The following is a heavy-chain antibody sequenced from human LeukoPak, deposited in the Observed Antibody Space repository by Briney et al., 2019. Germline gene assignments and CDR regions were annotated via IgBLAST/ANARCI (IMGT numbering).Heavy chain of an antibody. D-gene: IGHD3-10*01. CDR2: ISSSGGST. J-gene: IGHJ4*02. CDR1: GFTFTNYA. CDR3: AKDSVGWFGEFTDY. Sequence: GGSLRLSCAASGFTFTNYAMSWVRQAPGKGLEWLSSISSSGGSTYYADSVKGRFTVSRDNSKNTVYLQMNSLRAEDTAVYYCAKDSVGWFGEFTDYWGQGTLVTVSS. V-gene: IGHV3-23*01.